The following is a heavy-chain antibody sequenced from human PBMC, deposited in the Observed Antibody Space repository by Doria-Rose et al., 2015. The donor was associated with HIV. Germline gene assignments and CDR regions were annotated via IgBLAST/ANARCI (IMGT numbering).Heavy chain of an antibody. J-gene: IGHJ4*02. D-gene: IGHD6-13*01. V-gene: IGHV2-26*01. Sequence: QVTLKESGPVLVKPTETLTLTCTVSGVSLSSPGMGVSWIRQPPGKALEWLANNFSDDERSYKTSLKSRPTISRGTSKSQVVLTMTDMDPVDTATYYCARIKSSRWYHKYYFDFWGQGTLVIVSA. CDR1: GVSLSSPGMG. CDR2: NFSDDER. CDR3: ARIKSSRWYHKYYFDF.